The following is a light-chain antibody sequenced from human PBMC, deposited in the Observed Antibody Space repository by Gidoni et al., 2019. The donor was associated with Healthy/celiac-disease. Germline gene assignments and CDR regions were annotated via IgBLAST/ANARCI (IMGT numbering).Light chain of an antibody. Sequence: DIQMTQSPSTLSASVGDRVTITCRASQSISSWWAWYQKKTGKAPKLLIYKASSLESGVPSRFSGSGSGTEFTLTISSLQPDDFATYYCQQYNSYSGMYTFXQXTKLEIK. CDR3: QQYNSYSGMYT. CDR1: QSISSW. CDR2: KAS. V-gene: IGKV1-5*03. J-gene: IGKJ2*01.